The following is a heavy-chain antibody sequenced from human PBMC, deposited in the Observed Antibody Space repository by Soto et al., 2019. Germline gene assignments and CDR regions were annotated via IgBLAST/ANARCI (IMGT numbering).Heavy chain of an antibody. D-gene: IGHD2-21*02. V-gene: IGHV1-2*04. CDR3: ARFSLGIEYCGGDCSSVSRYGMDV. CDR1: GYTFTDYY. CDR2: INPNSGGT. J-gene: IGHJ6*02. Sequence: ASVKVSCKASGYTFTDYYMHWVRQAPGQGLEWMGWINPNSGGTNYAQKFQGWVTMTRDTSISTAYVELSRLRSDDTAVYYCARFSLGIEYCGGDCSSVSRYGMDVWGQGTTVTVSS.